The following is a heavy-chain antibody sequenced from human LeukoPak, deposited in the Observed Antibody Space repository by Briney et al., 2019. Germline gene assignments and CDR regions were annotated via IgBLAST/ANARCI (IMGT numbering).Heavy chain of an antibody. D-gene: IGHD1-14*01. CDR1: GFTFSDQY. Sequence: GGSLRLSCAVSGFTFSDQYMDWVRQAPGKGLEWVSYISPDDTDVDYADSLKGRFTISRDNAKNSLFLQMNSLRAEDTAVYYCARNHGDYWGQGTLVTVSS. CDR2: ISPDDTDV. CDR3: ARNHGDY. J-gene: IGHJ4*02. V-gene: IGHV3-11*04.